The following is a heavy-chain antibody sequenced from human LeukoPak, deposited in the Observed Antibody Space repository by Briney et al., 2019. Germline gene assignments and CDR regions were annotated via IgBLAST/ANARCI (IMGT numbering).Heavy chain of an antibody. CDR2: INPNSGIT. J-gene: IGHJ4*02. Sequence: ASVKVSCKASGYTFTGYYMHWVRQAPGQGLEWMGWINPNSGITNYAQKFQGRVTMTRDTSISTAHMEVRSDDTAVYYCARSDPSGGYYFDYWGQGTLVTVSS. CDR1: GYTFTGYY. D-gene: IGHD3-22*01. V-gene: IGHV1-2*02. CDR3: ARSDPSGGYYFDY.